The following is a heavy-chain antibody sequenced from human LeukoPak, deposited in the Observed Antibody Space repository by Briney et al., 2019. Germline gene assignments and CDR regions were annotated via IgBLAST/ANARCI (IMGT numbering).Heavy chain of an antibody. CDR3: ARSKLQGYCSSTSCYTDFDY. V-gene: IGHV1-69*13. J-gene: IGHJ4*02. CDR1: GGTFSSYA. CDR2: IIPIFGTA. Sequence: SVRVSCKASGGTFSSYAISWVRQAPGQGLEWMGGIIPIFGTANYAQKFQGRVTITADESTSTAYMELSSLRSEDTAVYYCARSKLQGYCSSTSCYTDFDYWGQGTLVTVSS. D-gene: IGHD2-2*02.